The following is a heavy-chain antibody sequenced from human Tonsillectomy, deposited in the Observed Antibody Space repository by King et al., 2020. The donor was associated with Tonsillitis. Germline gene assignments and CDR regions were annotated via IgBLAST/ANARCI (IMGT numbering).Heavy chain of an antibody. CDR2: IWYDGTIK. CDR1: GFTFSNFG. Sequence: VQLVESGGGVVQPGRSLRLSCAGSGFTFSNFGIHWVRQAPGKGLEWVAVIWYDGTIKYYADSVKGRFTISRDNSKNTVYLQMNSLRAEDTAVYYCARDAGNGMDVWGKGTTVTVSS. J-gene: IGHJ6*04. V-gene: IGHV3-33*08. CDR3: ARDAGNGMDV. D-gene: IGHD1-26*01.